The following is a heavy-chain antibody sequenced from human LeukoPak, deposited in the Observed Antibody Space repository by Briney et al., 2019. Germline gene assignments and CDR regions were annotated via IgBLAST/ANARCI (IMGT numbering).Heavy chain of an antibody. CDR3: AGWGGVIVIAHDY. CDR2: IYYSGST. V-gene: IGHV4-39*01. J-gene: IGHJ4*02. CDR1: GGSISSSSYY. Sequence: SETLSLTCTVSGGSISSSSYYWGWIRPPPGKGLEWIGIIYYSGSTYYNPSLKSRVTISVDTSKNQFSLKLSSVTAADTAVYYCAGWGGVIVIAHDYWGQGTLVTVSS. D-gene: IGHD3-16*02.